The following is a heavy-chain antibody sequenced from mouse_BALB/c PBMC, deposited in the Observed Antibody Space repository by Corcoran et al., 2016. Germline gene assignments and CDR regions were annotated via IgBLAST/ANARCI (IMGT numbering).Heavy chain of an antibody. CDR1: GYTFTSYV. J-gene: IGHJ4*01. D-gene: IGHD3-2*01. V-gene: IGHV1S136*01. CDR3: ARWGQRGLGATDY. Sequence: EVQLQQSGPELVKPGASVKMSCKASGYTFTSYVMHWVKQKPGQGLEWIGYINPYNDGTKYNEKFKGKATLTSDKSSSTAYMELSSLTSEDSAVYYCARWGQRGLGATDYWGQGTSVTVSS. CDR2: INPYNDGT.